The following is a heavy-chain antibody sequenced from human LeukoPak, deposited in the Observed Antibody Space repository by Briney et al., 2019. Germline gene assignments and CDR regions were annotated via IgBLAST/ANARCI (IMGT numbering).Heavy chain of an antibody. D-gene: IGHD3/OR15-3a*01. CDR1: GGSIRSETYY. J-gene: IGHJ4*02. V-gene: IGHV4-39*01. CDR3: ARHFGQLAPFEL. CDR2: IYYSGFS. Sequence: SETLSLTCTVAGGSIRSETYYWAWIRPPPGKGLEWIGSIYYSGFSFHNPSLKSRVTMSIDTSKNQLSLNLTSVTAADTAVYYCARHFGQLAPFELWGQGTLVTVSS.